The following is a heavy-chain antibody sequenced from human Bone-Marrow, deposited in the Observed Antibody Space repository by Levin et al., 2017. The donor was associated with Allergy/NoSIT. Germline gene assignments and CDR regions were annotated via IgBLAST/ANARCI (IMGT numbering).Heavy chain of an antibody. Sequence: SETLSLTCVVSGYSISSNCYWGWIRQPPGKGLEWIGNIYHSGNTYYNSSLQSRVTISMDTSKNQFSLNLSSVTAADTAVYYCASDSWDEDESIDYWGQGTLVTVSS. V-gene: IGHV4-38-2*01. D-gene: IGHD1-26*01. CDR1: GYSISSNCY. CDR3: ASDSWDEDESIDY. J-gene: IGHJ4*02. CDR2: IYHSGNT.